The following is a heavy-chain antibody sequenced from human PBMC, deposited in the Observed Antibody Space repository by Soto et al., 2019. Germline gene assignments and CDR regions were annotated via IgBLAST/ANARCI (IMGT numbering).Heavy chain of an antibody. Sequence: PGGSLRLSCAASGFTFSSYAMSWVRQAPGKGLEWVAVITYDGSNKYYADSVKGRFTISRDNSKNTLYLLMNSLRVEDTALYYCAKDYYVSGSTTYFDYWGQGTPVTVSS. CDR2: ITYDGSNK. CDR3: AKDYYVSGSTTYFDY. D-gene: IGHD3-10*01. V-gene: IGHV3-30*18. J-gene: IGHJ4*02. CDR1: GFTFSSYA.